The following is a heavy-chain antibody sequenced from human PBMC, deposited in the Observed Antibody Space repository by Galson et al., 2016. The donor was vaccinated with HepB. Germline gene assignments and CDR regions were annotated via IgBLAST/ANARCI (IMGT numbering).Heavy chain of an antibody. D-gene: IGHD5-24*01. CDR2: IYPTDSDT. J-gene: IGHJ6*03. CDR3: ARNGGYNLNYFYFIDV. V-gene: IGHV5-51*03. Sequence: QSGAEVIKPGESLQISCTGSGSNFNSHWIGWVRQMPGKGLEWMGIIYPTDSDTRYSPSFPGQVTMSVDKSTSTVNLQWSSLKASDTATYYCARNGGYNLNYFYFIDVWGKGTTVTVSS. CDR1: GSNFNSHW.